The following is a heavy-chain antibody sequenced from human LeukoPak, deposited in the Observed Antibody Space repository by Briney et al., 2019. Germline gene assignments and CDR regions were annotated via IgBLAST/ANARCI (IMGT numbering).Heavy chain of an antibody. CDR2: IRYDGSNK. D-gene: IGHD3-10*01. V-gene: IGHV3-30*02. Sequence: PGGSLRLSCAASGFTFSSYGMHWVRQAPGKGLEWVAFIRYDGSNKYYADSVKGRFTISRDNSKNTLYLQMNSLRAEDTAVYYCAKDRYYYGSGSYYNGFDYWGQGTLVTVSS. J-gene: IGHJ4*02. CDR1: GFTFSSYG. CDR3: AKDRYYYGSGSYYNGFDY.